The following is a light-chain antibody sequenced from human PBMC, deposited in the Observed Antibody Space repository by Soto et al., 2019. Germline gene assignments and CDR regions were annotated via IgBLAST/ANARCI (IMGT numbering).Light chain of an antibody. CDR1: SNDVGAYNY. CDR3: NSYTIASTWV. Sequence: QSALPQPASVSGSPGQSITISCTGTSNDVGAYNYVSWYQQHPGKAPKLMISEVSNRPSGISNRFSGSTSGNTASLTISWLQAEDEDYYYCNSYTIASTWVFVGGTKLTVL. V-gene: IGLV2-14*01. J-gene: IGLJ3*02. CDR2: EVS.